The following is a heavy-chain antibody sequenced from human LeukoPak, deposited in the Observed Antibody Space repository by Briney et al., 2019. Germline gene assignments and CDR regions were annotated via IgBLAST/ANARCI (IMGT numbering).Heavy chain of an antibody. V-gene: IGHV3-30*09. CDR1: GFTFSDYA. J-gene: IGHJ4*02. D-gene: IGHD6-6*01. CDR3: ARGGSITALPPSIFY. CDR2: ISYDGRNK. Sequence: PGQSLRLSCAASGFTFSDYAIHWDRQSPGNGLGWVTVISYDGRNKYYSDSVKGRFAISRDNSKNTLFLQMSSLRAEDTAVYYCARGGSITALPPSIFYWGQGTLVTVSS.